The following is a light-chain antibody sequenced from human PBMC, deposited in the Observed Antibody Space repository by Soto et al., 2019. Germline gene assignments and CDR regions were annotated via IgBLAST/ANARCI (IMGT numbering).Light chain of an antibody. V-gene: IGKV3-15*01. CDR2: GAS. CDR3: QGYSNWPGR. Sequence: SVYAKNIYIRSLRAIQSVSSNLAWYQQKPGQAPRLLIYGASTRATGIPARFSGSGSGTEFTLALSSLHSGCFALHFCQGYSNWPGRFAEGTKVDI. CDR1: QSVSSN. J-gene: IGKJ1*01.